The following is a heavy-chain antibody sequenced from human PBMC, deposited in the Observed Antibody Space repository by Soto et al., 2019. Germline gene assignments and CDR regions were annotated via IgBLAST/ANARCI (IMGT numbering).Heavy chain of an antibody. J-gene: IGHJ6*02. V-gene: IGHV3-30-3*01. Sequence: GGSLRLSCAASGFTFSSYAMHWVRQAPGKGLEWVAVISYDGSNKYYADSVKGRFTISRDNSKNTLYLQMNSLRAEDTAVYYCARGGVVVAATTHDPILYWAQLYYYYGMDVWGQGTTVTVSS. CDR2: ISYDGSNK. D-gene: IGHD2-15*01. CDR3: ARGGVVVAATTHDPILYWAQLYYYYGMDV. CDR1: GFTFSSYA.